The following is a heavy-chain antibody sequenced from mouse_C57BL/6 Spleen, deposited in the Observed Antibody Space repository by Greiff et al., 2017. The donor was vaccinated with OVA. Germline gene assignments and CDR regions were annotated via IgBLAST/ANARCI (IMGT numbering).Heavy chain of an antibody. D-gene: IGHD2-4*01. CDR1: GYTFTSYW. J-gene: IGHJ3*01. CDR2: INPSSGYT. Sequence: QVQLQQSGAELAKPGASVKLSCKASGYTFTSYWMHWVKQRPGQGLEWIGYINPSSGYTKYNQKFKDKATLTAEKSSSTAYMQMSSLTYEDSAVYDGARGASYDDYDGGFAYWGQGTLVTVSA. V-gene: IGHV1-7*01. CDR3: ARGASYDDYDGGFAY.